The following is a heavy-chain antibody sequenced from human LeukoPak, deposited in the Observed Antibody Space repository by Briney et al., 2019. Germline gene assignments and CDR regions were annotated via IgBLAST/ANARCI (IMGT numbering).Heavy chain of an antibody. CDR3: ARTHVDTAMVDY. CDR1: GGSISSSYYY. V-gene: IGHV4-39*07. J-gene: IGHJ4*02. D-gene: IGHD5-18*01. Sequence: PSETLSLTCTVSGGSISSSYYYWGWIRQPPGKGLEWIGSIYYSGSTYYNPSLKSRVTISVDTSKSQFSLKLRSVTAADTALYYCARTHVDTAMVDYWGQGTLVTVSS. CDR2: IYYSGST.